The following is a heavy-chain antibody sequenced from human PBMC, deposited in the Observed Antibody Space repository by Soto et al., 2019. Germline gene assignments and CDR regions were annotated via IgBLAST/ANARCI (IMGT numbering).Heavy chain of an antibody. D-gene: IGHD6-13*01. CDR1: GYTFTGYY. CDR2: INPNSGGT. V-gene: IGHV1-2*04. Sequence: ASVKVSCKASGYTFTGYYMHWVRQAPGQGLEWMGWINPNSGGTNYAQKFQGWVTMTRDTSISTAYMELSRLRSDDTAVYYCASAPYSSSYFEYWGQGTLVTVSS. J-gene: IGHJ4*02. CDR3: ASAPYSSSYFEY.